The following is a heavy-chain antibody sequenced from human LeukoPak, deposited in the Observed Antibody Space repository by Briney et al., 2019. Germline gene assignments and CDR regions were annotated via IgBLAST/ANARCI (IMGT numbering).Heavy chain of an antibody. V-gene: IGHV1-8*02. D-gene: IGHD1-7*01. Sequence: VASVKVSCKASGYTFTSYYMHWVRQAPGQGLEWMGWMNPNSGNTGYAQKFQGRVTMTRNTSIRTAYMELSSLRSDDTAVYYCARRNFDYFDSWGQGTLVTVSS. CDR3: ARRNFDYFDS. J-gene: IGHJ4*02. CDR2: MNPNSGNT. CDR1: GYTFTSYY.